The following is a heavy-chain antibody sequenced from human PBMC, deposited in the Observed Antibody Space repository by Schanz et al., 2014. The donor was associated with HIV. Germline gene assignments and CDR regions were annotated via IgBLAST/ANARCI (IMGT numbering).Heavy chain of an antibody. D-gene: IGHD4-17*01. Sequence: QVHLVESGGGVVQPGGALRLSCAASGFDFGVYGMHWVRQAPGKGREWVAAIWYDGSNKFYADSVKGRFTISRDNSKNTLYLQMNNLRAEDTAVYGCARQGLRFSFWLDYWGQGTPVTVS. V-gene: IGHV3-33*01. CDR1: GFDFGVYG. J-gene: IGHJ4*02. CDR2: IWYDGSNK. CDR3: ARQGLRFSFWLDY.